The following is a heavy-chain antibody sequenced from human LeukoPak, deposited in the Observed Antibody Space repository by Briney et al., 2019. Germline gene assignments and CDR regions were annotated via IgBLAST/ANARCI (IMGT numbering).Heavy chain of an antibody. CDR2: INAGNGNT. CDR1: GYTFASYD. Sequence: ASVKVSCKASGYTFASYDINWVRQAPGQRLEWMGWINAGNGNTKYSQKFQGRVTITRDTSASTAYMELSSLRSEDTAVYYCARDKMGYHDHYWYFDLWGRGTLVTVSS. D-gene: IGHD5-18*01. J-gene: IGHJ2*01. CDR3: ARDKMGYHDHYWYFDL. V-gene: IGHV1-3*01.